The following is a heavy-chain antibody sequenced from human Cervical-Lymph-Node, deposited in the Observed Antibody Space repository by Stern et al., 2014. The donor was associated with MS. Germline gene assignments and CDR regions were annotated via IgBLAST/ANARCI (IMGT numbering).Heavy chain of an antibody. Sequence: LVESGGGVVQPGRSLRLSCAVSGFNFSHYAMHWVRQAPGKGLEWVAAVSSEGNNKYHADSVKGRFTISRDNSKNTVYLQMNSLRDGDTAVYYCATQIWFDYWGQGTLVTVSS. CDR1: GFNFSHYA. D-gene: IGHD3-16*01. CDR3: ATQIWFDY. CDR2: VSSEGNNK. J-gene: IGHJ4*02. V-gene: IGHV3-30-3*01.